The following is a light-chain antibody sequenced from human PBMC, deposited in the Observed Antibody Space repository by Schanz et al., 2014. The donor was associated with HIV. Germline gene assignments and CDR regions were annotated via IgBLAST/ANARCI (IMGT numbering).Light chain of an antibody. V-gene: IGKV3-20*01. CDR2: ATS. CDR3: QQYGSSLLT. J-gene: IGKJ4*01. Sequence: EIVLTQSPGSLSLSPGGRATLSCGASQRLSSSYLAWYQQKRDQPPRLVIYATSTRAAGIPDRFSGTGSGTDFTLTISRLEPEDFAVYYCQQYGSSLLTFGGGTKVE. CDR1: QRLSSSY.